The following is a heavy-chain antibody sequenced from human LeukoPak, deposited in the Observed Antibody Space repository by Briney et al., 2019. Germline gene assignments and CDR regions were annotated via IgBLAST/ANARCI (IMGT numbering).Heavy chain of an antibody. Sequence: GESLRLSCAASGFTFSSYAMSWVRQAPGKGLEWVSAISGSGGSTYYADSVKGRFTISRDNSKNTLYLQMNSLRAEDTAVYYCANDQYSNYYYYMDVWGKGTTVTVSS. V-gene: IGHV3-23*01. CDR3: ANDQYSNYYYYMDV. D-gene: IGHD4-11*01. CDR1: GFTFSSYA. J-gene: IGHJ6*03. CDR2: ISGSGGST.